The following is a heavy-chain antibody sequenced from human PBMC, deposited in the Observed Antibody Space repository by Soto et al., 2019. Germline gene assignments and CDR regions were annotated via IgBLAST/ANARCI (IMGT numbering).Heavy chain of an antibody. V-gene: IGHV3-43*01. CDR1: GFAFDYYS. CDR2: ISWDGHST. J-gene: IGHJ4*02. CDR3: AKSQLRIAVAANLDY. Sequence: EVQLVESGGFVVQPGGSLRLSCAASGFAFDYYSLHWVRQAPGKGLEWVSLISWDGHSTFYADSVKGRFTISRDNSKNSLYLQMNILRSEDAAIYYCAKSQLRIAVAANLDYWGQGTLVTVSS. D-gene: IGHD6-19*01.